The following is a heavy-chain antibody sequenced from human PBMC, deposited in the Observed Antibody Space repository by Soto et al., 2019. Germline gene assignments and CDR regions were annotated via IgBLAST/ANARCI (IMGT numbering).Heavy chain of an antibody. J-gene: IGHJ6*02. Sequence: QVQLVESGGGVVQPGRSLRLSCAASGFTFSSYGMHWVRQAPGKGLEWVAVISYDGSNKYYADSVKGRFTISRDNSKNTLYLQMNSLRAEDTAVYYCAKDLAGSGSEYYYGMDVWGQGTTVTVSS. CDR1: GFTFSSYG. D-gene: IGHD3-10*01. V-gene: IGHV3-30*18. CDR2: ISYDGSNK. CDR3: AKDLAGSGSEYYYGMDV.